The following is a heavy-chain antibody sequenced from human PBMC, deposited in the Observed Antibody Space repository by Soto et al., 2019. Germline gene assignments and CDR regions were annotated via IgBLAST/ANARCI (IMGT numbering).Heavy chain of an antibody. CDR2: ITHDGGDT. Sequence: EVQLLESGGGLVQPGTSLRLSCAASGFTFSNYAMSWVRQAPGKGLEWVSVITHDGGDTYYADSVKGRFTISRDNSKHTLYLQMNILRAEDTAVYYCARFWGGPWYDYWGQGTLVTVSS. CDR1: GFTFSNYA. V-gene: IGHV3-23*01. J-gene: IGHJ4*02. CDR3: ARFWGGPWYDY. D-gene: IGHD2-15*01.